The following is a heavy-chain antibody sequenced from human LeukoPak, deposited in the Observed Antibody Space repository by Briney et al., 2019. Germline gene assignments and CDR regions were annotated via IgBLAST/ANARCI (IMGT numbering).Heavy chain of an antibody. CDR3: AREELWFGELSVAAFDI. V-gene: IGHV3-48*03. J-gene: IGHJ3*02. D-gene: IGHD3-10*01. CDR1: GFTFSSYE. CDR2: ISSSGSTI. Sequence: PGGSLRLSCAASGFTFSSYEMNWVRQAPGKGLGGVSYISSSGSTIYYADSVKGRFTISRDNAKRSMYLQMNSLRADDTAVYYCAREELWFGELSVAAFDIWGQGTMVTVSS.